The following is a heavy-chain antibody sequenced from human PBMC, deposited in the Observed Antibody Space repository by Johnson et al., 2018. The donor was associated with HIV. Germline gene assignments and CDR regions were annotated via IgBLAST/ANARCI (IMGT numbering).Heavy chain of an antibody. V-gene: IGHV3-30*18. D-gene: IGHD2-2*01. Sequence: QEKLVESGGGVVQPGRSLRLSCAASGFTFSSYGMHWVRQAPGQGLEWVAVISYDGSSNYYVDSVKGRFTISRANAKNSLHLQMNSLRAEDTAVYYCAKTAAADAFDIWGQGTMVTVSS. J-gene: IGHJ3*02. CDR3: AKTAAADAFDI. CDR1: GFTFSSYG. CDR2: ISYDGSSN.